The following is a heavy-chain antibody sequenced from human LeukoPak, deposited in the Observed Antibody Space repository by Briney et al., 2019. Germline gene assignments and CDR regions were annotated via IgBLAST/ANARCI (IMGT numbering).Heavy chain of an antibody. CDR1: GGSISSYY. Sequence: SETLSLTCTVSGGSISSYYWSWIRQPPGKGLEWIGYIYYSGSTNYNPSLKSRVTISVDTSKNQFSLKLSSVTAADTAVYYCAGESSGWLFKGNWFDPWGQGTLVTVSS. V-gene: IGHV4-59*01. D-gene: IGHD6-19*01. CDR2: IYYSGST. CDR3: AGESSGWLFKGNWFDP. J-gene: IGHJ5*02.